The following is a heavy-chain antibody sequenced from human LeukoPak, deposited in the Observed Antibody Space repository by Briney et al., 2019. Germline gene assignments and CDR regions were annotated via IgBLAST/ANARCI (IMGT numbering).Heavy chain of an antibody. CDR2: IYSGDSDT. CDR3: ARHSYGFDY. D-gene: IGHD3-10*01. J-gene: IGHJ4*02. CDR1: GFTNSW. Sequence: GESLKISCKGSGFTNSWIGWVRQMHGKGLEWMGIIYSGDSDTRYSPSFQGQVTISADKSISTAYLQWSSLKASDTAMYYCARHSYGFDYWGQGTLVTVSS. V-gene: IGHV5-51*01.